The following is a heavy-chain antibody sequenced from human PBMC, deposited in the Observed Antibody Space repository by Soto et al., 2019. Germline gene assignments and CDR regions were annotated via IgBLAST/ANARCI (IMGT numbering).Heavy chain of an antibody. D-gene: IGHD6-13*01. CDR2: INHSGST. V-gene: IGHV4-34*01. CDR3: AREGSGQYSSSWYKKYYYYYYGMDV. CDR1: GGSFSGYY. Sequence: SETLSLTCAVYGGSFSGYYWSWIRQPPGKGLEWIGEINHSGSTNYNPSLKSRVTISVDTSKNQFSLKLSSVTAADTAVCYCAREGSGQYSSSWYKKYYYYYYGMDVWGQGTTVTVSS. J-gene: IGHJ6*02.